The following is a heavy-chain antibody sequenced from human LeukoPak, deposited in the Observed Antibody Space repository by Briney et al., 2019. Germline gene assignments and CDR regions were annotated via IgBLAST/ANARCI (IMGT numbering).Heavy chain of an antibody. D-gene: IGHD1-26*01. CDR3: TGGIYSRYFDY. J-gene: IGHJ4*02. Sequence: SETLSLTCTVSGGSISSGDYYWSWIRQPPGKGLEWIGYIYYSGSTYYNPSLKSRVTISVDTSKNQFSLKLSSVTAADTAVYYCTGGIYSRYFDYWGQGTLVTVSS. V-gene: IGHV4-30-4*08. CDR2: IYYSGST. CDR1: GGSISSGDYY.